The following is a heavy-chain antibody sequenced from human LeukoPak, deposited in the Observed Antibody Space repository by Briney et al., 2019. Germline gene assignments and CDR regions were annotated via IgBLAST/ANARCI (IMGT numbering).Heavy chain of an antibody. J-gene: IGHJ5*02. D-gene: IGHD3-3*01. Sequence: PSETLSLTCAVSGGSISSSNWWTWVRQPPGKGLEWIGEIYHGGSTNYNPSLKSRVTISVDNSKNQFSLKLSSVTAADTAVYYCARNPGYSDYWSGPNWFDPWGQGTLVTVSS. CDR3: ARNPGYSDYWSGPNWFDP. CDR2: IYHGGST. CDR1: GGSISSSNW. V-gene: IGHV4-4*02.